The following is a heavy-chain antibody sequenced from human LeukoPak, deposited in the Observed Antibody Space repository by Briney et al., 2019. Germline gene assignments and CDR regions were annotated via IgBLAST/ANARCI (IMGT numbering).Heavy chain of an antibody. CDR1: GYTFTGYY. CDR3: AKIVGATNEVFDY. Sequence: GASVKVSCKASGYTFTGYYMHWVRQAPGQGLEWMGRINPNSGGTNYAQKFQGSVTMTRDTSISTAYMELSRLRSDDTAVYYCAKIVGATNEVFDYWGQGTLVTVSS. D-gene: IGHD1-26*01. J-gene: IGHJ4*02. CDR2: INPNSGGT. V-gene: IGHV1-2*06.